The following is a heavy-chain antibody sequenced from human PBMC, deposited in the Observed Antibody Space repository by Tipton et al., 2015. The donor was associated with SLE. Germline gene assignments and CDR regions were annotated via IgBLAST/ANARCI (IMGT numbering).Heavy chain of an antibody. Sequence: QLVQSGGEVKKPGASVKASCKASGYTFTSSGISWVRQAPGQGLEWMGWISVYHGVTNYAQRFKGRVTMTTDTSTSTAYMELRSLRSDDTAVYYCARSIVATTDFDYWGQGTLVTVSS. V-gene: IGHV1-18*01. D-gene: IGHD5-12*01. J-gene: IGHJ4*02. CDR1: GYTFTSSG. CDR2: ISVYHGVT. CDR3: ARSIVATTDFDY.